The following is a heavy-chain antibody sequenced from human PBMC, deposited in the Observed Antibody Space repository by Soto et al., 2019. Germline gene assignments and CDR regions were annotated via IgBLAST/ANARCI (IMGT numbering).Heavy chain of an antibody. CDR3: ARGSSIARLYYGMDV. V-gene: IGHV4-31*03. CDR1: GGSISSGGYY. CDR2: NSYSGIT. J-gene: IGHJ6*02. Sequence: QVPLQESGPGLVKLSQTLSLTCTVSGGSISSGGYYWTWIRQHPGKGLEWLGYNSYSGITYYNPSLKSRVTISLDTSKNQLSLKLSAGTAADTAVYYWARGSSIARLYYGMDVWGQGTTVTVSS. D-gene: IGHD6-6*01.